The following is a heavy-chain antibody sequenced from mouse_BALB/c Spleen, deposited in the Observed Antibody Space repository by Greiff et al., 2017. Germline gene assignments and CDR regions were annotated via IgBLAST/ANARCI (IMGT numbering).Heavy chain of an antibody. CDR1: GDSITSGY. Sequence: EVQLQESGPSLVKPSQTLSLTCSVTGDSITSGYWNWIRKFPGNKLEYMGYISYSGSTYYNPSLKSRISITRDTSKNQYYLQLNSVTTEDTATYYYARLGSYYGNYGYYAMDYWGQGTSVTVSS. J-gene: IGHJ4*01. D-gene: IGHD2-1*01. CDR2: ISYSGST. CDR3: ARLGSYYGNYGYYAMDY. V-gene: IGHV3-8*02.